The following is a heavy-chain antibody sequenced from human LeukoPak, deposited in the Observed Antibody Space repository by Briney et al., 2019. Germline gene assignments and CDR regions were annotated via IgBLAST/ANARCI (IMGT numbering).Heavy chain of an antibody. J-gene: IGHJ4*02. CDR1: GYTFSNYA. Sequence: ASVKVSCKASGYTFSNYAIIWVRQAPGQGLEWMGWISGYNGNRNYAQKFQGRVTMTTDTVTSTAYMELSSLRSDDAAVYYCARKIYYGDHLVNFFDYWGQGTLVTVSS. CDR3: ARKIYYGDHLVNFFDY. D-gene: IGHD4-17*01. V-gene: IGHV1-18*01. CDR2: ISGYNGNR.